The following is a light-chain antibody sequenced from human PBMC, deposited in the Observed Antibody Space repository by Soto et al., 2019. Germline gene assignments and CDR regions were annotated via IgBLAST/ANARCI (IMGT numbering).Light chain of an antibody. CDR3: QLGIT. V-gene: IGKV3D-20*01. CDR1: QSVGSN. CDR2: DAS. Sequence: EIVMTQSPLTLSASPGERAIFSCRASQSVGSNIAWYQQKPGLAPRLLIYDASSRATGIPDRFSGSGSGTDFTLTISRLEPEDFAVYYCQLGITFGQGTRLEIK. J-gene: IGKJ5*01.